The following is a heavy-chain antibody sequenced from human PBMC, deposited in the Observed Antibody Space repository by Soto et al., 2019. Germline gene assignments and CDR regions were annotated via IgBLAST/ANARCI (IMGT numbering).Heavy chain of an antibody. D-gene: IGHD5-12*01. Sequence: QVQLVESGGGVVQPGASLRLSCAASGFRFSGFAMHWVRQAPGKGLEWVAVISFDGSEKFYVDSVKGRFSISRDDFHSTVFLQMDSPRPEDTGVYYCARDLGGYVHLWDKSNYWGQGTLVNVSS. CDR3: ARDLGGYVHLWDKSNY. J-gene: IGHJ4*02. V-gene: IGHV3-30*04. CDR2: ISFDGSEK. CDR1: GFRFSGFA.